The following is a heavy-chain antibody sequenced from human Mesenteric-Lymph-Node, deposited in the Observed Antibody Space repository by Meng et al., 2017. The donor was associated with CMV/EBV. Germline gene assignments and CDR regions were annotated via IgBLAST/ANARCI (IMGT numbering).Heavy chain of an antibody. CDR3: AKGLARAHPF. V-gene: IGHV3-30*04. Sequence: GESLKISCAASGFTFSNYAMHWVRQAPGKGLEWVAVMSSYDGSNEFYADSVKGRFTISRDNSKNTLYLQMNSLRAEDTAVYYCAKGLARAHPFWGQGTLVTVSS. CDR2: MSSYDGSNE. J-gene: IGHJ4*02. CDR1: GFTFSNYA.